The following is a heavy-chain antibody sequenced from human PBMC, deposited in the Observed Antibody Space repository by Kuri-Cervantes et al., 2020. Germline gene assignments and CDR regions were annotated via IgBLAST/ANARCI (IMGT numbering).Heavy chain of an antibody. CDR1: GFTFSNYA. J-gene: IGHJ6*03. Sequence: GGSLRLSCAASGFTFSNYAMSWVRQAPGKGLEWVANINQDGSERYYVDSVKGRFSFSRDNAKNSLYLQVNSLRAEDTAVYYCARERGRTMVYYYYMDVWGKGTTVTVSS. CDR3: ARERGRTMVYYYYMDV. V-gene: IGHV3-7*01. CDR2: INQDGSER. D-gene: IGHD3-10*01.